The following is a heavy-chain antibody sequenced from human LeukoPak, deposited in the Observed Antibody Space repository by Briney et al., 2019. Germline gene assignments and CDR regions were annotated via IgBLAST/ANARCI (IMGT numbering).Heavy chain of an antibody. CDR2: ISSSGSTI. D-gene: IGHD1-26*01. CDR3: AREKRTLGVRTFGFDY. J-gene: IGHJ4*02. CDR1: GFTFSDYY. Sequence: GGSLRLSCAASGFTFSDYYMSWIRQAPGKGLEWVSYISSSGSTIYYADSVKGRFTISRDNAKNSLYLQMSSLRAEDAAAYYCAREKRTLGVRTFGFDYWGQGTLVTVSS. V-gene: IGHV3-11*04.